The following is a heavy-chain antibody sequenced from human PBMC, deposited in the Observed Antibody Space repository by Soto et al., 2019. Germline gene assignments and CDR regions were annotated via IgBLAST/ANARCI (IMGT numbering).Heavy chain of an antibody. Sequence: ALILSFAASFFTVSNSWMSWVRQAPGKGLEWVGRIKSKTDGGTTDYAAPVKGRFTISRDDSKNTLYLQMNSLKTEDTAVYYCTTGGLLDKTDYYYGMDVWGQGTTVTVSS. CDR1: FFTVSNSW. CDR2: IKSKTDGGTT. CDR3: TTGGLLDKTDYYYGMDV. V-gene: IGHV3-15*01. J-gene: IGHJ6*02. D-gene: IGHD3-10*01.